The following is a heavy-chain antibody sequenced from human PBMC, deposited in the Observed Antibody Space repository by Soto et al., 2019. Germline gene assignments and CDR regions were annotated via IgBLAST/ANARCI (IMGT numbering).Heavy chain of an antibody. V-gene: IGHV3-23*01. J-gene: IGHJ4*02. CDR2: ISARGGRS. Sequence: VQLLESGGGLVQPGGSLRLSCAASGFSFSSYAMVWVRQAPGKGLEWVSVISARGGRSYFADPVKRRFTISRDNSKNVLSLEMNSLRAEDTAIYFCAKGSIEYSASVDNWGQGTLVLVSS. CDR3: AKGSIEYSASVDN. CDR1: GFSFSSYA. D-gene: IGHD5-12*01.